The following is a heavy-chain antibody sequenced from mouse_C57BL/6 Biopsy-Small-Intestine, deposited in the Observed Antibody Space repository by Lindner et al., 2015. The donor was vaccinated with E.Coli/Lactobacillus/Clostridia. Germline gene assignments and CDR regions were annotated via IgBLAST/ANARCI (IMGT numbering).Heavy chain of an antibody. V-gene: IGHV1-4*01. Sequence: SVKVSCKASGSTFTSDFIHWVRQAPGQGLEWMGIISPSGDYTNYAQKFQDRVTMTRDTSTSTVYMELSSLRSEDTAMYYCARDRVGNTLVCRWCDWGQGTLVTVSS. CDR3: ARDRVGNTLVCRWCD. CDR2: ISPSGDYT. D-gene: IGHD5-1-1*01. J-gene: IGHJ4*01. CDR1: GSTFTSDF.